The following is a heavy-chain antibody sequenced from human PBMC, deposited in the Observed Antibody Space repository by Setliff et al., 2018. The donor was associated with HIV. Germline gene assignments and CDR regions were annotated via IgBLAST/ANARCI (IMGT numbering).Heavy chain of an antibody. Sequence: GSLRLSCAASGFTFSDCSMNWVRQAPGKGLEWISYITSTGSTIFYADSVKGRFTISRDNDKNSVHLQMTSLRAEDTALYYCAGPGSGSYINWFGPWGQGTLVTVSS. CDR3: AGPGSGSYINWFGP. J-gene: IGHJ5*02. D-gene: IGHD3-10*01. V-gene: IGHV3-48*01. CDR1: GFTFSDCS. CDR2: ITSTGSTI.